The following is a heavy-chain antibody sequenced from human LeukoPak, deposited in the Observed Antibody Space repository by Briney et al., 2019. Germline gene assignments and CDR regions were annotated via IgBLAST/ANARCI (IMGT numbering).Heavy chain of an antibody. CDR1: GYTFTSYD. CDR2: ISAYNGNT. CDR3: ARSSIIAAAGPYYFDY. V-gene: IGHV1-18*01. Sequence: ASVKVSCKASGYTFTSYDISWVRQAPGQGLEWMGWISAYNGNTNYAQKLQGRVTMTTDTSTSTAYMELRSLRSDDTAVYYCARSSIIAAAGPYYFDYWGQGTLVTVSS. J-gene: IGHJ4*02. D-gene: IGHD6-13*01.